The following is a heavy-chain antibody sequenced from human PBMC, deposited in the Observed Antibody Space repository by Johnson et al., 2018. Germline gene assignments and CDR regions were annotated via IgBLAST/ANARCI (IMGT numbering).Heavy chain of an antibody. CDR1: GFTFSTYY. D-gene: IGHD1-20*01. CDR3: VRDGHNWNFDY. V-gene: IGHV1-46*01. CDR2: VSPSGET. J-gene: IGHJ4*02. Sequence: QVQLVESGAEVKKXGASXKIXCKTSGFTFSTYYLHWVRQAPGQGLEWMGRVSPSGETVHAQNFRGRLAVTRDTYTSTLYMDLSSLESEDTAVYYCVRDGHNWNFDYWGQGTLVTVSS.